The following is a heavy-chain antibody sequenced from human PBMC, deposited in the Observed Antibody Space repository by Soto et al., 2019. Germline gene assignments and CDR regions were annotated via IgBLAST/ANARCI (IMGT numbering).Heavy chain of an antibody. CDR1: GGSFSGYY. D-gene: IGHD3-16*02. V-gene: IGHV4-34*01. Sequence: SETLSLTCAVYGGSFSGYYWSWIRQPPGKGLEWIGEINHSGSTNYNPSLKSRVTISVDTSKNQFSLKLSSVTAADTAVYYCARGKLSDYVWGSYRDHFDYWGQGTVVT. J-gene: IGHJ4*02. CDR3: ARGKLSDYVWGSYRDHFDY. CDR2: INHSGST.